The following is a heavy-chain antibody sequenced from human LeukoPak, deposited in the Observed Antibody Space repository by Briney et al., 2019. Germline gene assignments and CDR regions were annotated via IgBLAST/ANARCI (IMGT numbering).Heavy chain of an antibody. CDR3: AREHRYYDFWSGYLAFDI. V-gene: IGHV1-46*01. Sequence: ASVNVSCKASGYTFTSYYMHWVRQAPGQGLEWMGIINPSGGSTSYAQKFQGRVTMTRDTSTSTVYMELSSLRSEDTAVYYCAREHRYYDFWSGYLAFDIWGQGTMVTVSS. CDR1: GYTFTSYY. CDR2: INPSGGST. J-gene: IGHJ3*02. D-gene: IGHD3-3*01.